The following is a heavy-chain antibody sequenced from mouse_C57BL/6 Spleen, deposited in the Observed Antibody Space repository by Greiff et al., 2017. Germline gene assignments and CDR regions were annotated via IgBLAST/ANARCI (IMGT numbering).Heavy chain of an antibody. CDR1: GFSFNTYA. CDR2: IRSKSNNYAT. CDR3: MRPLYYYGSSHAMDY. V-gene: IGHV10-1*01. Sequence: VQLVESGGGLVQPKGSLKLSCAASGFSFNTYAMNWVRQAPGKGLEWVARIRSKSNNYATYYADSVKDRFTISRDDSESMLYLQMNNLKTEDTAMYCCMRPLYYYGSSHAMDYWGQGTSVTVSS. J-gene: IGHJ4*01. D-gene: IGHD1-1*01.